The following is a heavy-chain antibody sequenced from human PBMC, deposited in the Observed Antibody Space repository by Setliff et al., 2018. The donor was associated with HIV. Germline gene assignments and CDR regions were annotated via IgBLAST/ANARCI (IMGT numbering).Heavy chain of an antibody. Sequence: SVKVSCKASGYTFIDYFMHWVRQAPGQGLEWMGWISPMFGTLNFAQKFQGRVTISTDDSTSTAYMELNSLRSEDTAVYYCARGHSHGYGYSGSYGPFDIWGQGTMVTVSS. CDR2: ISPMFGTL. J-gene: IGHJ3*02. CDR1: GYTFIDYF. CDR3: ARGHSHGYGYSGSYGPFDI. V-gene: IGHV1-69*05. D-gene: IGHD1-26*01.